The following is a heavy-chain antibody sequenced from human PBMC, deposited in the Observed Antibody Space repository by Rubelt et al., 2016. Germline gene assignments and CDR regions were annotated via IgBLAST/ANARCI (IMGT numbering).Heavy chain of an antibody. Sequence: QVQLQQWGAGLLKPSETLSLTCAVYGGSFSGYYWSWIRQPPGKGLEWIGEINHRGSTNYNPSLQSRGTLSVATSNDPFSLKLGPVTAADTAVYYCARGRRGSSSWLGRDYYGMDVWGQGTTVTVSS. D-gene: IGHD6-13*01. CDR1: GGSFSGYY. V-gene: IGHV4-34*01. J-gene: IGHJ6*02. CDR3: ARGRRGSSSWLGRDYYGMDV. CDR2: INHRGST.